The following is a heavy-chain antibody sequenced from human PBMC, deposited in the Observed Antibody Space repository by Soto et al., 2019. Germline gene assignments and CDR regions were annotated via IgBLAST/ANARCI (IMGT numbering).Heavy chain of an antibody. Sequence: GXSVKVSFKASCYTFTSYGISWVRQAPVQGLEWMGWISAYNGNTNYAQKLQGRVTMTTDTSTSTAYMELRGLRSDDTAVYYCARHEPSPEGKIVATNIRGFHFDYWGQGTLVTVSS. V-gene: IGHV1-18*01. J-gene: IGHJ4*02. CDR3: ARHEPSPEGKIVATNIRGFHFDY. CDR2: ISAYNGNT. CDR1: CYTFTSYG. D-gene: IGHD5-12*01.